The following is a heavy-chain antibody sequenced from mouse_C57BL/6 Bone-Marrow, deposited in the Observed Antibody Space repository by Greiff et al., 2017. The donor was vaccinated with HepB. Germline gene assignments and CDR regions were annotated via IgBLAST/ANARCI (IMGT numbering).Heavy chain of an antibody. CDR3: ARPLFAY. CDR1: GYTFTSYW. D-gene: IGHD6-1*01. V-gene: IGHV1-59*01. Sequence: VQLQQSGAELVRPGTSVKLSCKASGYTFTSYWMHWVKQRPGQGLEWIGVIDPSDSYTNYNQKFKGKATLTVDTSSSTAYMQLSSLTSEDSAVYYCARPLFAYWGQGTLVTVSA. CDR2: IDPSDSYT. J-gene: IGHJ3*01.